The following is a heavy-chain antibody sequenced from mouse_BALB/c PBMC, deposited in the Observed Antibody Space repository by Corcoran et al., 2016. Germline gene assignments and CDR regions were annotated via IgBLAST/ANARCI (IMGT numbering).Heavy chain of an antibody. CDR2: IDPANGNT. D-gene: IGHD1-1*01. V-gene: IGHV14-3*02. Sequence: EVQLQQSGAELVKPGASVKLSCTASGFNIKDTYMHWVKQRPEQGLEWIGRIDPANGNTKYDPKFQGKATITADTSSNTAYLQLSSLTSEDTAVYYCARGFITTVVEGYYAMDYWGQGTSVTVSS. CDR1: GFNIKDTY. CDR3: ARGFITTVVEGYYAMDY. J-gene: IGHJ4*01.